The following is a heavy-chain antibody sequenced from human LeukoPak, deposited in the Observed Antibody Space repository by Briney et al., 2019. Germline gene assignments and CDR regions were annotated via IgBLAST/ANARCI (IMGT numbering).Heavy chain of an antibody. D-gene: IGHD3-3*01. J-gene: IGHJ6*02. V-gene: IGHV3-23*01. Sequence: GGSLRLSCAASGFTFSSYAMSWVRQAPGKGLEWVSAISGSGGSTYYADSVKGRFTISRDNSKNTLYLQMNSLRAEDTAVYYCAKDQAWHDRYYYYGMDVWGQGTTVTVSS. CDR1: GFTFSSYA. CDR2: ISGSGGST. CDR3: AKDQAWHDRYYYYGMDV.